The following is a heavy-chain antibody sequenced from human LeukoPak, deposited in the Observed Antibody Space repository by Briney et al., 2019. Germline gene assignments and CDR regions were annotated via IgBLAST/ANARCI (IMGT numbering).Heavy chain of an antibody. CDR3: ARRAYSSGWGVPIGS. J-gene: IGHJ4*02. D-gene: IGHD6-19*01. CDR2: MHYMRSS. Sequence: SDTLSLTCTVSGRSLSSHSYYWGWIRQPPGKGLEWIESMHYMRSSYYNPSLKSRVTMSIDTSKPQFTLNLSCVTAADTAVRYCARRAYSSGWGVPIGSWGRGTLVTVSS. CDR1: GRSLSSHSYY. V-gene: IGHV4-39*01.